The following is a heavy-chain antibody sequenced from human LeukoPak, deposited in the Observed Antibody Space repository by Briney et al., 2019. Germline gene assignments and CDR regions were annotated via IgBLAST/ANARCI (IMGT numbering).Heavy chain of an antibody. CDR1: GGSISSGDYY. D-gene: IGHD6-6*01. CDR2: IYYSGST. J-gene: IGHJ4*02. CDR3: ARHRYTSSSSYFDF. V-gene: IGHV4-30-4*01. Sequence: SETLSLTCTVSGGSISSGDYYWSWIRQPPGKGLEWIGYIYYSGSTYYNPSLKSRATISVDTSKNQFSLRLSSVTAADTAVYYCARHRYTSSSSYFDFWGQGTLVTVSS.